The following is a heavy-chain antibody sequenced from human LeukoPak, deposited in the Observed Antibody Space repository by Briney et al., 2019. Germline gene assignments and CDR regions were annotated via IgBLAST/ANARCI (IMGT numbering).Heavy chain of an antibody. Sequence: GGSLRLSCAASGFTFSSYGMHWVRQAPGKGLEWVAFIRYDGSNKYYADSVKGRFTISRDNSKNTLHLQMNSLRADDTAVYYCARGTRPYFDYWGQGTLVTVSS. D-gene: IGHD2-2*01. J-gene: IGHJ4*02. CDR1: GFTFSSYG. CDR2: IRYDGSNK. V-gene: IGHV3-30*02. CDR3: ARGTRPYFDY.